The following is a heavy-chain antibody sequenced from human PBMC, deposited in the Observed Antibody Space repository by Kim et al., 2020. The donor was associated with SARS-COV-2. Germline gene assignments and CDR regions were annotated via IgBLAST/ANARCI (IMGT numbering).Heavy chain of an antibody. CDR3: AREHTGWFDP. J-gene: IGHJ5*02. V-gene: IGHV4-31*02. Sequence: GSTYYNPSLKSRVTISVDTSKNQFSLKLSSVTAADTAVYYCAREHTGWFDPWGQGTLVTVSS. CDR2: GST.